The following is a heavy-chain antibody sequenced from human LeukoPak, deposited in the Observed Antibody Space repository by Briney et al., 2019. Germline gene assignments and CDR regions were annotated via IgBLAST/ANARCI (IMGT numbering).Heavy chain of an antibody. J-gene: IGHJ4*02. CDR1: GFMFSNYA. CDR2: ISGSGGST. D-gene: IGHD6-19*01. Sequence: PGGSLRLSCAASGFMFSNYAMSWVRQAPGKGLEWVSAISGSGGSTYYADSVKGRFTISRDNSKNTLYLQMNSLRAEDTAVYYCAPDMLAVAGSEDYWGQGTLVTVSS. V-gene: IGHV3-23*01. CDR3: APDMLAVAGSEDY.